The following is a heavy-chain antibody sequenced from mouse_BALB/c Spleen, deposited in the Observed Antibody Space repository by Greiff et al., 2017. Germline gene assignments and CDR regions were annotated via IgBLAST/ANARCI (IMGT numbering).Heavy chain of an antibody. D-gene: IGHD2-1*01. CDR3: ARGGGNFPMDY. Sequence: EVNLVESGGGLVKPGGSLKLSCAASGFTFSSYAMSWVRQTPEKRLEWVASISSGGSTYYPDSVKGRFTISRDNARNILYLQMSSLRSEDTAMYYCARGGGNFPMDYWGQGTSVTVSS. J-gene: IGHJ4*01. V-gene: IGHV5-6-5*01. CDR1: GFTFSSYA. CDR2: ISSGGST.